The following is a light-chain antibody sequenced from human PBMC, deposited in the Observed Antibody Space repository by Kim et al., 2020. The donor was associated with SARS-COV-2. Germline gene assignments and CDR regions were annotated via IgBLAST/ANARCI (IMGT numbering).Light chain of an antibody. J-gene: IGLJ3*02. CDR3: LLYYSGAWV. CDR1: TGAVTSGYY. V-gene: IGLV7-43*01. CDR2: STS. Sequence: QAVVTQEPSLTVSPGGTVTLTCASSTGAVTSGYYPNWFQQKPGQAPRALIYSTSNKYSWTPARFSGSLLGGKAALTLSGVQPEDEAEYHCLLYYSGAWVFGGGTQLTV.